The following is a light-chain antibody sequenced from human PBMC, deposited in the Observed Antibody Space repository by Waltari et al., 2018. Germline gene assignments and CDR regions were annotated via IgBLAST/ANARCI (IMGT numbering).Light chain of an antibody. CDR3: CSYAGSNSWV. Sequence: QSALIQPASVSGSPGQSIPIPCTGTSSNLGSYNLVPWYQQYPGKVPKVMIYEVYKRPSGVSNRFSGSKSGNTASLTISGLQAEDETDYYCCSYAGSNSWVFGGGTKVTVL. CDR2: EVY. J-gene: IGLJ3*02. V-gene: IGLV2-23*02. CDR1: SSNLGSYNL.